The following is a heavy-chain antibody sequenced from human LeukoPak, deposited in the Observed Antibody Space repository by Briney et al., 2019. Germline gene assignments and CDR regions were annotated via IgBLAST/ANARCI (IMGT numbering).Heavy chain of an antibody. D-gene: IGHD5-12*01. CDR2: IYGDGST. V-gene: IGHV3-53*01. J-gene: IGHJ4*02. Sequence: PGGSLRLSCAAAGFIVSSNYMSWVRQAPGKGLEWVSVIYGDGSTYYADSVKGRFTISRDNSKNTLYLQMNSLRPEDTAVYYCARQGYSAYEILDYWGQGTLVTVSS. CDR3: ARQGYSAYEILDY. CDR1: GFIVSSNY.